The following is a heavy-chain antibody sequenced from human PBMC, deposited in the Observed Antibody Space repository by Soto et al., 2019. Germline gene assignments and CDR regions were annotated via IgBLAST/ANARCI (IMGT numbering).Heavy chain of an antibody. CDR2: SNPSGGST. Sequence: ASVKVSCKASGYTFTSYYMHGVRQAPGQGLEWMGISNPSGGSTSHAQKFQGRVTMTRDTSTSTVYMELSSLRSEDTAVYYCAREDTWIQLWWLDYWGQGTLVTVSA. J-gene: IGHJ4*02. V-gene: IGHV1-46*01. CDR3: AREDTWIQLWWLDY. D-gene: IGHD5-18*01. CDR1: GYTFTSYY.